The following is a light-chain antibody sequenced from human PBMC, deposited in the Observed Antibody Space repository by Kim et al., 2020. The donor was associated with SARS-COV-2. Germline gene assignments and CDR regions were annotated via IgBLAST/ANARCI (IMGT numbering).Light chain of an antibody. Sequence: SPGERATLSCRASQSVSRRYLAWYQQKPGQAPRLLIYGASSRATGIPDRFSGSGSGTDFTLTISRLEPEDFAVYYCQQYDSSLFTFGPGTKVDIK. V-gene: IGKV3-20*01. CDR3: QQYDSSLFT. CDR1: QSVSRRY. J-gene: IGKJ3*01. CDR2: GAS.